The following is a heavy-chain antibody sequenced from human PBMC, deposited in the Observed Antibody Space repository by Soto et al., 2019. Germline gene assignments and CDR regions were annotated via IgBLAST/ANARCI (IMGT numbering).Heavy chain of an antibody. CDR3: AKVLQLWSFDYYGMDV. D-gene: IGHD5-18*01. V-gene: IGHV1-69*13. CDR1: GGTFSSYA. CDR2: IIPIFGTA. Sequence: SVKVSCKASGGTFSSYAISWVRQAPGQGLEWMGGIIPIFGTANYAQKFQGRVTITADESTSTAYMELSSLRSEDTAVYYCAKVLQLWSFDYYGMDVWGQGTTVTVSS. J-gene: IGHJ6*02.